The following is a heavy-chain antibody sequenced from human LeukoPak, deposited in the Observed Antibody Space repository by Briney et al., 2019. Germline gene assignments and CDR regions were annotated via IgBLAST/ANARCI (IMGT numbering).Heavy chain of an antibody. CDR2: IYYTGSA. CDR3: ARVLADYKSSYHFKY. V-gene: IGHV4-31*03. CDR1: GGSINSGGYY. J-gene: IGHJ4*02. D-gene: IGHD4-11*01. Sequence: SQTLSLTCTVSGGSINSGGYYRTWIRQHPGKGLEWIGFIYYTGSAHYNPSLKSRVTISVDTSKNQFSLKLSSVTAADTAVYYCARVLADYKSSYHFKYWGLGTLVSVSS.